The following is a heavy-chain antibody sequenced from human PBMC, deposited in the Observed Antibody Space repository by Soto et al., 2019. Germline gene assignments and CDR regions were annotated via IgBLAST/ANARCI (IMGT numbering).Heavy chain of an antibody. CDR3: ASRPRPDFYYMDF. V-gene: IGHV3-64*01. D-gene: IGHD6-6*01. CDR2: ISSNGVGT. J-gene: IGHJ6*03. CDR1: GFTLSGYA. Sequence: EVQLAESGGGLAQPGGSLRLSCAASGFTLSGYAMDWVRQAPGKGLEYVSGISSNGVGTYYANSVQGRFTISRDNSKNPVYLQMVTLRPEDMAVFYCASRPRPDFYYMDFW.